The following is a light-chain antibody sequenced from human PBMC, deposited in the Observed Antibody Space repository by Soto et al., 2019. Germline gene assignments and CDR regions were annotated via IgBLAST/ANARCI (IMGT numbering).Light chain of an antibody. Sequence: DRQMTQSPSTLSASVGDRVTITCRASQDVNNWLAWYQQKPGKAPKLLIYEASSLVTGVPSRFSGSGSGTEFTLTISSLQPDDFATYYCQQYDSRLSFGQGTKLEVQ. V-gene: IGKV1-5*03. CDR2: EAS. J-gene: IGKJ1*01. CDR3: QQYDSRLS. CDR1: QDVNNW.